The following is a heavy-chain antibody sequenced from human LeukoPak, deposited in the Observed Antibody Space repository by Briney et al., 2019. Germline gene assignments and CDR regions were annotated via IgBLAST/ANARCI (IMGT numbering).Heavy chain of an antibody. Sequence: PSETLSLTCTVSGDSISSGAYYWTWVRQYPGMGLEWIGYISHIGTTYNNPSLKSRVSISVDTSRNQLSLRLTSVTAADTAVYYCARGVQGWFAPWGQGTLVTVSS. CDR3: ARGVQGWFAP. D-gene: IGHD3-10*01. V-gene: IGHV4-31*03. CDR2: ISHIGTT. CDR1: GDSISSGAYY. J-gene: IGHJ5*02.